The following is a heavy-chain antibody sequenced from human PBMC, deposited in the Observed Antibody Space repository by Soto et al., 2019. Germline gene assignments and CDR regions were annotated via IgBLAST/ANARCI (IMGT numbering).Heavy chain of an antibody. V-gene: IGHV3-74*01. Sequence: PGGSLRLSCAASGCTFSSDWMHWVRQAPGKGLVWVSRINSDGSSTSYADSVKGRFTISRDNAKNTLYLQMNSLRAEDTAVYYCAKGGRQWLVTSDFNYWGREPWSPSPQ. CDR3: AKGGRQWLVTSDFNY. J-gene: IGHJ4*02. D-gene: IGHD6-19*01. CDR1: GCTFSSDW. CDR2: INSDGSST.